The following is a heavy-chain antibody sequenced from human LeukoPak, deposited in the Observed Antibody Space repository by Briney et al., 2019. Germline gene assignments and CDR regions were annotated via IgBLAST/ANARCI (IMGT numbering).Heavy chain of an antibody. CDR3: ARAISMVRGLIYYGMDV. D-gene: IGHD3-10*01. V-gene: IGHV3-7*01. CDR2: INQDGSEK. J-gene: IGHJ6*02. CDR1: GFTFRSNW. Sequence: GGSLGLSCAASGFTFRSNWMNWARQAPGKGLEWVAIINQDGSEKYYVDSVKGRFTISRDNAKNSLYLQINSLRVEDTAVYYCARAISMVRGLIYYGMDVWGQGTTVTVSS.